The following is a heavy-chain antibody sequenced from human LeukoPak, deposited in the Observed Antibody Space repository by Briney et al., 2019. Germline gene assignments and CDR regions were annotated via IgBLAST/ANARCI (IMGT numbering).Heavy chain of an antibody. CDR2: IRSKANTYAT. D-gene: IGHD6-25*01. J-gene: IGHJ6*02. V-gene: IGHV3-73*01. CDR1: GFTFSGSD. CDR3: VRRMGSGNYYGLDV. Sequence: GGSLKLSCAASGFTFSGSDMHWVRQASGKGLEWVGRIRSKANTYATAYAASVEGRFTVSRDDSKNTAYLQMNSLKTEDTAVYYCVRRMGSGNYYGLDVWGQGTTVTVSS.